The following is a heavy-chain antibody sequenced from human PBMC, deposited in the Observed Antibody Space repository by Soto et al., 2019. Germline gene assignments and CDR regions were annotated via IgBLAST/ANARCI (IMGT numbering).Heavy chain of an antibody. D-gene: IGHD3-22*01. V-gene: IGHV4-34*12. CDR3: ARPHYDTNTFYYYFDY. J-gene: IGHJ4*02. Sequence: PSETLSLTCAVYGGSFSGYSCSWIRQPPGKGLEWIGEIFLGGSTNYSPSLKSRVTISVDTSKNHFSLELSSVTAADTAVYYCARPHYDTNTFYYYFDYWGQGTLVTVSS. CDR2: IFLGGST. CDR1: GGSFSGYS.